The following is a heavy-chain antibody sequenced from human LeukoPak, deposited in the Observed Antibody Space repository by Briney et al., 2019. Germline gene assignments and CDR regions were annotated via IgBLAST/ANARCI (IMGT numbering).Heavy chain of an antibody. CDR3: ARLLKISAEIDY. J-gene: IGHJ4*02. D-gene: IGHD2/OR15-2a*01. Sequence: GESLKISCRAFGDNLASYWIGWVRQMSGKGLEWMGIIYPGDSDTRYSPSFQGQVTISADKSISTAYLQWSSLKASDTAMYYCARLLKISAEIDYWGQGTLVTVSS. V-gene: IGHV5-51*01. CDR2: IYPGDSDT. CDR1: GDNLASYW.